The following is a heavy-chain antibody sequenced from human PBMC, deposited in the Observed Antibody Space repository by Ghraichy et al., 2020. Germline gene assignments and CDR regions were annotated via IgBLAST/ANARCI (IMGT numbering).Heavy chain of an antibody. CDR1: GFTFSSYA. Sequence: GGSLRLSCAASGFTFSSYAMSWVHQAPGKGLEWVSAISGSGGSTYYADSVKGRFTISRDNSKNTLYLQMNSLRAEDTAVYYCALNGGRSSSFIDYWGQGTLVTVSS. V-gene: IGHV3-23*01. CDR2: ISGSGGST. D-gene: IGHD6-13*01. CDR3: ALNGGRSSSFIDY. J-gene: IGHJ4*02.